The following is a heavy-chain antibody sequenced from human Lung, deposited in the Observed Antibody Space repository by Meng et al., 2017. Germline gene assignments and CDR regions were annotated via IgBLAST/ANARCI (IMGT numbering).Heavy chain of an antibody. CDR2: GYTNGST. D-gene: IGHD2-21*01. CDR3: SRGRCGRGVFDY. Sequence: QLSRPGLELPTHSHPLHRSSTGDSYRITNWRMIWEPPGKGLGWNGIGYTNGSTDNNPSLQSRVTIAAVTSKIHYSLKLIYMSAADTAVYDWSRGRCGRGVFDYWGQGSLVTVSS. J-gene: IGHJ4*02. V-gene: IGHV4-4*07. CDR1: GDSYRITN.